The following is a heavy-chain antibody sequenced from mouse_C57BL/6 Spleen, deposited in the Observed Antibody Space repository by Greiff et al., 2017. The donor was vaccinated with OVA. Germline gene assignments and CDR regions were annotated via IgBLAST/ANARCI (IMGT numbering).Heavy chain of an antibody. D-gene: IGHD2-5*01. V-gene: IGHV1-82*01. Sequence: QVQLQQSGPELVKPGASVKISCKASGYAFSSSWMNWVKQRPGKGLEWIGRIYPGDGDTNYNGKFKGKATLTADKSSSTAYMQLSSLTSEDSAVSFCARDPAYYSNSWFAYWGQGTLVTVSA. J-gene: IGHJ3*01. CDR1: GYAFSSSW. CDR3: ARDPAYYSNSWFAY. CDR2: IYPGDGDT.